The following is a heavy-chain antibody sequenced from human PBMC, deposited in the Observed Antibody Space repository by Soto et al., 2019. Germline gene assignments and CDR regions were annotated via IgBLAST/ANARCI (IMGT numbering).Heavy chain of an antibody. Sequence: PGGSLRLSCAASGFTFSSYAMNWVRQAPGKGLEWVSTINSNGASTFYADSVKGRFTISRDNSKSTLYLQMNSLRAEDTAMYYYAKDPLYALGNWFVPWGQGILVTVS. V-gene: IGHV3-23*01. J-gene: IGHJ5*02. CDR1: GFTFSSYA. CDR3: AKDPLYALGNWFVP. D-gene: IGHD4-17*01. CDR2: INSNGAST.